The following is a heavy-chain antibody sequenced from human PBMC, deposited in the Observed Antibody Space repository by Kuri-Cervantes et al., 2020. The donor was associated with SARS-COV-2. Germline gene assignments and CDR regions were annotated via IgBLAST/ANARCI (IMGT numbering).Heavy chain of an antibody. CDR2: ISSSGNSV. J-gene: IGHJ4*02. V-gene: IGHV3-11*04. CDR3: ARGVASLTYFDVWRAYFNY. D-gene: IGHD3-3*01. Sequence: GGSLRLSCAASGFTFSDYYMSWIRQAPGKGLEWILSISSSGNSVHYAESVRGRFHISTDDAKTTLTLEMHRLRADDTAIYYCARGVASLTYFDVWRAYFNYWGQGTLVTVSS. CDR1: GFTFSDYY.